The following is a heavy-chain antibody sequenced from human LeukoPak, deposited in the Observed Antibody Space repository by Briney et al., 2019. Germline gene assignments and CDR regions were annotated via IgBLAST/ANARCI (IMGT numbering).Heavy chain of an antibody. V-gene: IGHV3-23*01. CDR2: ISGSGGST. J-gene: IGHJ4*02. CDR3: ARGKQPMVRGVIIGTPDFDY. D-gene: IGHD3-10*01. Sequence: GGSLRLSCAASGFTFSSYAMSWVRQAPGKGLEWVPAISGSGGSTYYADSVKGRFTISRDNSKNTLYLQMNSLRSEDTAVYYCARGKQPMVRGVIIGTPDFDYWGQGTLVTVSS. CDR1: GFTFSSYA.